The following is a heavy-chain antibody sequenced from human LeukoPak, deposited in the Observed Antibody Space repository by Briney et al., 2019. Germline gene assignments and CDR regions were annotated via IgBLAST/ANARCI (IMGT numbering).Heavy chain of an antibody. CDR1: GGSISSGGYY. J-gene: IGHJ5*02. CDR2: IYYSGST. CDR3: ARDTEEGWFDP. Sequence: SQTLSLTCTVSGGSISSGGYYWSWIRQHPRKGLEWIGYIYYSGSTYYNPSLKSRVTISVDTSKNQFSLKLSSVTAADTAVYYCARDTEEGWFDPWGQGTLVTVSS. V-gene: IGHV4-31*03.